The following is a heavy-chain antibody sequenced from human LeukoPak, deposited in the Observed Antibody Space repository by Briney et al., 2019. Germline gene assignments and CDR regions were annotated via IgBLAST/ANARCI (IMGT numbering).Heavy chain of an antibody. D-gene: IGHD6-19*01. Sequence: GGSLRLSCAASGFTFSTYEMNWVHRAPGKGLEWVSYISSSGSFIYYADSVKGRFTISRDNAKNSLYLQMNSLRVEETAVYYCAREGKQWPNDNWFDPWGQGTLVTVSS. CDR1: GFTFSTYE. J-gene: IGHJ5*02. CDR2: ISSSGSFI. CDR3: AREGKQWPNDNWFDP. V-gene: IGHV3-48*03.